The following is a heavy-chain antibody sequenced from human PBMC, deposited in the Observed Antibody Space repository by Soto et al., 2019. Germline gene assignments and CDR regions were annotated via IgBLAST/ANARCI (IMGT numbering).Heavy chain of an antibody. D-gene: IGHD2-21*01. CDR1: GFTFNTYG. CDR2: LSFQGSDQ. Sequence: QMQLVQSGGGVVQSGRSLRLSCISSGFTFNTYGMHWVRQVPGKGLEWVALLSFQGSDQFYSDSVKGRFTISRDKPKNTLYLEMNSLRPDDTAVYYCARDLRVYSSGSELGYWGQGTLVTVSS. J-gene: IGHJ4*02. V-gene: IGHV3-30*03. CDR3: ARDLRVYSSGSELGY.